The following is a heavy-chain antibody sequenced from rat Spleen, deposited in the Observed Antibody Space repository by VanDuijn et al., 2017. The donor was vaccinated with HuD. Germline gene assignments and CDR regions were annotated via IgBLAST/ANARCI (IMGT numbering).Heavy chain of an antibody. CDR1: GFSLISYA. CDR3: ARDVDTYYGYNCFDY. CDR2: IWGDGST. V-gene: IGHV2-13*01. J-gene: IGHJ2*01. Sequence: QVRLKESGPGLVQPSQTLSLSCTVSGFSLISYAVNWVRQPPGKGLEWMGGIWGDGSTNYNSALKSRLSISRDTSKSQVFLKMNSLQTEDTATYYCARDVDTYYGYNCFDYWGQGVMVTVSS. D-gene: IGHD1-9*01.